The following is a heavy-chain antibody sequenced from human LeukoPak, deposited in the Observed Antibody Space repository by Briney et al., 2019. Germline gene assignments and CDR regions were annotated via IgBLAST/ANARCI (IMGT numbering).Heavy chain of an antibody. D-gene: IGHD5-18*01. J-gene: IGHJ6*03. CDR1: GGSMNRYY. Sequence: SETLSLTCIVSGGSMNRYYWGWIRQPPGKGLEWIGNIFYSGSSNYNPSLKSRVTMSVDMSKNQFSLKLGSVTAADTAVYYCARGYRYGLYYYMDVWGKGTTVTVSS. CDR3: ARGYRYGLYYYMDV. V-gene: IGHV4-59*01. CDR2: IFYSGSS.